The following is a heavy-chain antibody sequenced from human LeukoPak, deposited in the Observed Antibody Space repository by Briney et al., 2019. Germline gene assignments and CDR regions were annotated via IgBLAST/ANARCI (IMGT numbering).Heavy chain of an antibody. CDR3: ARDFGHWELNGGYYFDY. V-gene: IGHV3-11*04. J-gene: IGHJ4*02. CDR2: ISSSGSTI. CDR1: GFTVSSNY. Sequence: PGGSLRLSCAASGFTVSSNYMSWVRQAPGKGLEWVSYISSSGSTIYYADSVKGRFTISRDNAKNSLYLQMNSLRAEDTAVYYCARDFGHWELNGGYYFDYWGQGTLVTVSS. D-gene: IGHD1-26*01.